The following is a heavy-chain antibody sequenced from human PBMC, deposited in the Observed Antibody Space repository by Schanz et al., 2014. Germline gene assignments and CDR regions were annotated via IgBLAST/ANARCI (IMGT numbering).Heavy chain of an antibody. CDR2: ISPSSSYI. CDR1: GFGFDDYA. J-gene: IGHJ3*02. Sequence: EVQLVESGGGVVRPGGSLRLSCAASGFGFDDYAMSWVRQAPGKGLEWVSSISPSSSYIYYADSVKGRFTISRDNSKNALYLQMDSLRAEDTAVYYCARGIITMVRGGDVGAFDIWGQGTMVTVSS. V-gene: IGHV3-21*06. D-gene: IGHD3-10*01. CDR3: ARGIITMVRGGDVGAFDI.